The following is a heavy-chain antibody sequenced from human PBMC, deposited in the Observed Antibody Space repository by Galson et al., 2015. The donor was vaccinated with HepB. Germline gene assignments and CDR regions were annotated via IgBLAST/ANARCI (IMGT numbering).Heavy chain of an antibody. CDR3: ARVRWVDRAFDI. J-gene: IGHJ3*02. CDR1: GFPFRTYA. D-gene: IGHD3-10*01. V-gene: IGHV3-13*05. CDR2: ISPDRHP. Sequence: SLRLSCAASGFPFRTYALPRVRQVPRNRLGWVAAISPDRHPFYPHSVRGRFTISREDAKNDWYLEMNSLSVKDTAVYYCARVRWVDRAFDIWGQGTMVTVSS.